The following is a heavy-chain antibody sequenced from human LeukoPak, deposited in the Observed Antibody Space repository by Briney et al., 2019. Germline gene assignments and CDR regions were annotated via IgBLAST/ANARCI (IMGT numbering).Heavy chain of an antibody. Sequence: SETLSLTCTVSGGSISSYYWSWIRQPPGKGLEWIGYIYYSGSTKYNPLLKSRVTISVDTSKNQFSLKLSSVAAADTAVYYCARAVGGGNYDYWGQGTLVTVSS. CDR1: GGSISSYY. V-gene: IGHV4-59*01. CDR2: IYYSGST. CDR3: ARAVGGGNYDY. D-gene: IGHD4-11*01. J-gene: IGHJ4*02.